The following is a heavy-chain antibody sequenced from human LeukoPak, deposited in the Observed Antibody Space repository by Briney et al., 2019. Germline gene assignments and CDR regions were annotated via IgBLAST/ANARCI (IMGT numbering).Heavy chain of an antibody. D-gene: IGHD3-22*01. J-gene: IGHJ4*02. CDR3: ATLGCIYLVTPSTMRKYSGCPDY. Sequence: ASVKVSGKASGYTFTGYYMHWVRQAPGKGLEWMGGFDPEDGETIYAQKFQGRVTMTEDTSTDTAYMELSSLRSEDTAVYYCATLGCIYLVTPSTMRKYSGCPDYWGQGTLVTVSS. CDR1: GYTFTGYY. V-gene: IGHV1-24*01. CDR2: FDPEDGET.